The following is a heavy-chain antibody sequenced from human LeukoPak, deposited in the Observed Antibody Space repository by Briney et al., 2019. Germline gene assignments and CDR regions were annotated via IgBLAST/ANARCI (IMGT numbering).Heavy chain of an antibody. D-gene: IGHD6-19*01. CDR3: ARAVSGRFDY. CDR1: GGSMSPYH. Sequence: SETLSLTCTVSGGSMSPYHWGWLRQPPGKGLEWTGYIYYSGSTNYNPSLKSRVTISVDTSKNQFSLKLSSVTAADTAIYYCARAVSGRFDYWSQGTLVTVSS. V-gene: IGHV4-59*08. CDR2: IYYSGST. J-gene: IGHJ4*02.